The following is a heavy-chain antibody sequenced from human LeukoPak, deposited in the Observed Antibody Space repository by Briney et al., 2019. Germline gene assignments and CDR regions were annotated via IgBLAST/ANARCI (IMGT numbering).Heavy chain of an antibody. J-gene: IGHJ4*02. V-gene: IGHV4-61*02. CDR2: IYTSGST. CDR3: ARDQGDYGGNSGVDY. D-gene: IGHD4-23*01. Sequence: SQTLSLTCTVSGGSISSGSYYWSWIRQPAGKGLEWIGRIYTSGSTNYNPSLKSRVTISVDTSKNQFSLKLSSVTAADTAVYYCARDQGDYGGNSGVDYWGQGTLVTVSS. CDR1: GGSISSGSYY.